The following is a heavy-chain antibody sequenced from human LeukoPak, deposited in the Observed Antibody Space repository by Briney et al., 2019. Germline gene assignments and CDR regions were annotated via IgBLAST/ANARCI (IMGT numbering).Heavy chain of an antibody. CDR1: GGSNNSGSYY. V-gene: IGHV4-61*09. CDR2: IYTTGST. Sequence: PSQTLSLTCTVSGGSNNSGSYYWNWIRQSAGKGLEWIGHIYTTGSTNCSPSLRSRVTISLDTSKNQFSLKLNSVTATDTAVYYCARCTSTSCYNFDYWGQGTLVTVSS. J-gene: IGHJ4*02. D-gene: IGHD2-2*02. CDR3: ARCTSTSCYNFDY.